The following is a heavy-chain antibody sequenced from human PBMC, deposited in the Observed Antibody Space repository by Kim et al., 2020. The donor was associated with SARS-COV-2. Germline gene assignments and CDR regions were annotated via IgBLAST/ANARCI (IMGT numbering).Heavy chain of an antibody. Sequence: GGSLRLSCAASGFTFSSYGMHWVRQAPGKGLEWVAVIWYDGSNKYYADSVKGRFTISRDNSKNTLYLQMNSLRAEDTAVYYCARGPGGRSSYYYYGMDVWGQGTTVTVSS. CDR1: GFTFSSYG. V-gene: IGHV3-33*01. CDR2: IWYDGSNK. CDR3: ARGPGGRSSYYYYGMDV. D-gene: IGHD2-2*01. J-gene: IGHJ6*02.